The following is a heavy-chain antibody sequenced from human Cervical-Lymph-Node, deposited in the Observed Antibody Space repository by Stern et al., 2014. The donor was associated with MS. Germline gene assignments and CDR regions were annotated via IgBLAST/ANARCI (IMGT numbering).Heavy chain of an antibody. CDR2: INNNTGSP. CDR1: GYTFNYYG. CDR3: TRLRKQPENKYYFDY. Sequence: QVQLVQSGSELKKPGASVKVSCKASGYTFNYYGLNWVRQAPGQGFEWLGWINNNTGSPTYAQGITGRFVFSLDTSVSTAYLQISSLKAEDTAVYYCTRLRKQPENKYYFDYWGQGTLVTVSS. D-gene: IGHD1-14*01. V-gene: IGHV7-4-1*02. J-gene: IGHJ4*02.